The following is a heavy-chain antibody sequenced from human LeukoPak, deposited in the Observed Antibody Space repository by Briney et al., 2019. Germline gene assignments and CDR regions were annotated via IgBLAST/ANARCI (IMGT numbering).Heavy chain of an antibody. D-gene: IGHD6-19*01. CDR3: ARGSSAWAYNWFDP. CDR1: GGSITSYY. V-gene: IGHV4-59*01. Sequence: PSETLSLTCTVSGGSITSYYWSWIRQPPGKGQKWIGYIYYSGSTNYNPSLNSRVTISVDSSKNQFSLKLTSVTAADTAMYYCARGSSAWAYNWFDPWGQGTLVTISS. CDR2: IYYSGST. J-gene: IGHJ5*02.